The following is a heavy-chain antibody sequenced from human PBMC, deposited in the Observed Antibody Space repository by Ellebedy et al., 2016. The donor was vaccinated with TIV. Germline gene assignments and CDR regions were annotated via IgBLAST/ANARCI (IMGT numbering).Heavy chain of an antibody. CDR2: VAERDGRT. V-gene: IGHV3-23*01. Sequence: PGGSLRLSCAASGFTFSDYVMAWVRQVPGKGLEWVSAVAERDGRTFYADSVKGRFSISRDNFQNTLFLHMHSLAAGDTAIYYCTKRADNWGFFDFWGHGTLATVSS. CDR3: TKRADNWGFFDF. J-gene: IGHJ4*01. CDR1: GFTFSDYV. D-gene: IGHD1-1*01.